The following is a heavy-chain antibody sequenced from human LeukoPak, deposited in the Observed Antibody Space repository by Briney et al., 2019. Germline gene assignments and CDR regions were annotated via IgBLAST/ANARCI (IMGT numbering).Heavy chain of an antibody. CDR1: GGSFGTYS. V-gene: IGHV4-34*01. D-gene: IGHD3-10*01. CDR2: INHSGST. CDR3: ARRPNYYGSGRYRWFDP. Sequence: SETLSLTCAVYGGSFGTYSWSWIRQPPGKGLEWIGEINHSGSTDYNPSLKSRVTISIVTSKNQFSLKLTSMTAADTAMYYCARRPNYYGSGRYRWFDPWGRGTLVTVSS. J-gene: IGHJ5*02.